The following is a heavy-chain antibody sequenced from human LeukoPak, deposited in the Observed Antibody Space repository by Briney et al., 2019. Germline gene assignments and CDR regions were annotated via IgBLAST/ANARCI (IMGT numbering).Heavy chain of an antibody. Sequence: GASVKVSCKAPGVTFGTYAISWVRQAPGQGLEWMGGIIAMFTTANYAQKFRGRVTMTRDMSTSTVYMELSSLRSEDTAVYYCAREAITIFGVVRTQTTYGPHRFDPWGQGTLVTVSS. J-gene: IGHJ5*02. CDR2: IIAMFTTA. V-gene: IGHV1-69*05. D-gene: IGHD3-3*01. CDR1: GVTFGTYA. CDR3: AREAITIFGVVRTQTTYGPHRFDP.